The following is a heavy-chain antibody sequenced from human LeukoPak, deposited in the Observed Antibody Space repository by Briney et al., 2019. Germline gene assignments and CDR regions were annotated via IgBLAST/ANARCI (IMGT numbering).Heavy chain of an antibody. V-gene: IGHV5-51*01. Sequence: GESLKISCKGSGYSFTSHWIGWVRQMPGKDLEWMGIIYPGDSDTRYSPSFQGQVTISADRSISTTYLQWSSLKASDTAMYYCARPLDAVAGTSSDYWGQGTLVTVSS. J-gene: IGHJ4*02. CDR3: ARPLDAVAGTSSDY. CDR2: IYPGDSDT. D-gene: IGHD6-19*01. CDR1: GYSFTSHW.